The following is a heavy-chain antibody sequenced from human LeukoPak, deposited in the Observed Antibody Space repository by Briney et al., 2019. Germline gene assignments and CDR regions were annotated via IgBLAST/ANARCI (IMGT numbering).Heavy chain of an antibody. D-gene: IGHD6-19*01. CDR2: IYHSGST. V-gene: IGHV4-38-2*02. CDR1: GYSISSGYY. CDR3: ARGRIAVYTFDI. Sequence: SETLSLTCTVSGYSISSGYYWGWIRQPPGKGLEWIGSIYHSGSTYYNPSLKSRVTISVDTSKNQFSLKLSSVTAADTAVYYCARGRIAVYTFDIWGQGTMVTVSS. J-gene: IGHJ3*02.